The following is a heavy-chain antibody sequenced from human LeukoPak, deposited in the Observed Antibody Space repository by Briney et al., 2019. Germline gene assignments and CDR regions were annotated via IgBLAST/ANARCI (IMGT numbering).Heavy chain of an antibody. V-gene: IGHV1-18*01. D-gene: IGHD5-24*01. CDR3: ARGSMRMATAGLADY. CDR2: ISANNGDT. Sequence: ASVTVSCKASGYTFITYGIAWVRKAPGQGLEWMGWISANNGDTKYAQKLQGRVTMATDTSTTTAYLDLRSLTSDDTAVYYCARGSMRMATAGLADYWGQGTLVTVSS. J-gene: IGHJ4*02. CDR1: GYTFITYG.